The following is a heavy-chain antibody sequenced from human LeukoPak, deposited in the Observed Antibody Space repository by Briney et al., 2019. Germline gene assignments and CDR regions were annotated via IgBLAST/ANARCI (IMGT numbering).Heavy chain of an antibody. Sequence: GMSLRLSCAASGFTFDDYAMHWVRQAPGKGLEWVSGISWNSGSIGYADSVKGRFTISRDNAENSLYLQMNSLRAEDTAVYFCAREKQGWFDPWGQGTLVTVSS. CDR1: GFTFDDYA. CDR2: ISWNSGSI. J-gene: IGHJ5*02. CDR3: AREKQGWFDP. V-gene: IGHV3-9*01.